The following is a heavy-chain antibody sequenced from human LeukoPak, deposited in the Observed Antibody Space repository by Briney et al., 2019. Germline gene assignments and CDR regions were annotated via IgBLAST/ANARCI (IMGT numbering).Heavy chain of an antibody. J-gene: IGHJ4*02. D-gene: IGHD6-19*01. V-gene: IGHV1-18*01. CDR3: ARGGESGWYGLFDY. Sequence: ASLNVSSTPSVYTFTTFAITCVPQAPGHRLEWMGWISAYNGNTNYTKTFQGRVTITTDTSPRTAYAQLRSLRSDATAGYYCARGGESGWYGLFDYWGQGCLVTVSA. CDR1: VYTFTTFA. CDR2: ISAYNGNT.